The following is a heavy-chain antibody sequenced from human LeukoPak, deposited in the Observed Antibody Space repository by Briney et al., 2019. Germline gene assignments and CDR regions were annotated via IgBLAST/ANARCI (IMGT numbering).Heavy chain of an antibody. CDR2: ISSSGSTI. D-gene: IGHD2-8*02. Sequence: GGSLRLSCAVSGFTFSDYYMSWIRQAPGKGLEWVSYISSSGSTIYYADSVKGRFTISRDNAKNSLYLQMNSLRAEDTAVYYCARDRYLWAGMEEYYFDYWGQGTLVTVSS. CDR1: GFTFSDYY. V-gene: IGHV3-11*01. J-gene: IGHJ4*02. CDR3: ARDRYLWAGMEEYYFDY.